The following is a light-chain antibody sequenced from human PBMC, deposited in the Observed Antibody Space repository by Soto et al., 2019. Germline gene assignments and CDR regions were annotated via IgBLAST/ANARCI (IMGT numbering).Light chain of an antibody. CDR3: QQYDSSPKT. Sequence: VLTQSPGTLSLSPGERATLSCKASQSVSSSYLAWYQQNPGQAPRLLIYGASSRATGIPDRFSGSGSGTDFTLTISRLETEDFAVYYCQQYDSSPKTFGQGTKVDVK. CDR1: QSVSSSY. J-gene: IGKJ1*01. CDR2: GAS. V-gene: IGKV3-20*01.